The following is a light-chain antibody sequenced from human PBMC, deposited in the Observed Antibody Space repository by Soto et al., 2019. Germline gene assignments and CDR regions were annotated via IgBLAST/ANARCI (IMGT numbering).Light chain of an antibody. CDR3: QQYGSSPSIT. CDR2: DAS. J-gene: IGKJ5*01. Sequence: EIVMTQSPDTLSVSPGERDTLSCRASQSIATNLAWYLQKPGQAPRLLFSDASTRANGIPDRFSGSGSGTDFTLTISRLEPEDFAVYYCQQYGSSPSITFGQGTRLEIK. CDR1: QSIATN. V-gene: IGKV3-20*01.